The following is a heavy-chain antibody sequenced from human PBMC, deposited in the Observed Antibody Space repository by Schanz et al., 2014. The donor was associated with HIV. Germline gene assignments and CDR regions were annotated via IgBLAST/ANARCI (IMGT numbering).Heavy chain of an antibody. D-gene: IGHD6-19*01. V-gene: IGHV3-30*03. CDR1: RFTFSDYH. CDR2: ISYDGSNK. CDR3: ARSSGWYWGDFDY. J-gene: IGHJ4*02. Sequence: QVQLVESGGGLVKPGGSLRLSCAASRFTFSDYHMNWIRQAPGKGLEWVAVISYDGSNKYYADSVKGRFTISRHNSKNTLYLQMNSLRAEDTAVYYCARSSGWYWGDFDYWGQGTLVTVSS.